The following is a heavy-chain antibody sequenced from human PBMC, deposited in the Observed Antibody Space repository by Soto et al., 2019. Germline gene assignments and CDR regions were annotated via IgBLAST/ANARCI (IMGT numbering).Heavy chain of an antibody. D-gene: IGHD3-3*01. CDR1: GYTFTSYD. V-gene: IGHV1-8*01. J-gene: IGHJ4*02. Sequence: ASVNVSCKASGYTFTSYDINWVRQATGQGLEWMGWMNPNSGNTGYAQKFQGRVTMTRNTSISTAYMELSSLRSEDTAVYYCARGNTNYDFWSGYYDHIDYWGQGTLVTVSS. CDR3: ARGNTNYDFWSGYYDHIDY. CDR2: MNPNSGNT.